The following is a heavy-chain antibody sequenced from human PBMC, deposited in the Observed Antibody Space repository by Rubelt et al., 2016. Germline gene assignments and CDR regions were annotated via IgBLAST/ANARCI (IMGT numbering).Heavy chain of an antibody. D-gene: IGHD6-13*01. J-gene: IGHJ5*02. V-gene: IGHV3-66*01. CDR3: VRDQSYGSTWYFWIDT. CDR1: GFTFSSAS. CDR2: TYSADRGGGT. Sequence: EVQLVESGGGLVKPGGSLRLSCAASGFTFSSASMNWVRQAPGKGLEWVSVTYSADRGGGTLYADPVKGRFTISRDNGKNSLYLQMNSLRDEDTAVYYCVRDQSYGSTWYFWIDTWGQGTLVTVSS.